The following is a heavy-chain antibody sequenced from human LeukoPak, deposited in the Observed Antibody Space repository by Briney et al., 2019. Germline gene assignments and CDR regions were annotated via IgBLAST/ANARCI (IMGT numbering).Heavy chain of an antibody. J-gene: IGHJ6*02. CDR1: GFTFSSYG. D-gene: IGHD2-2*01. CDR3: AKDWDIVVVPAAYGMDV. V-gene: IGHV3-30*18. Sequence: PGGSLRLSCAASGFTFSSYGMHWVRQAPGKGLEWVAVISYDGSNKYYADSVKGRFTISRDNSKNTLYLQMNSLRAEDTAVYYCAKDWDIVVVPAAYGMDVWGQGTTVTVSS. CDR2: ISYDGSNK.